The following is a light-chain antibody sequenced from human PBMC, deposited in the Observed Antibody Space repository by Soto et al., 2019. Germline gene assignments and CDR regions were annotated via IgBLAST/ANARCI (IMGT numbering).Light chain of an antibody. CDR1: SSNIGAGYD. CDR2: GNS. Sequence: QSVLTQPPSVSGAPGQRVTISCTGSSSNIGAGYDVHWYQQLPGTAPKLLIYGNSNRPSGVPDRLSGSKSGTSASLAITGIQAEDEADYYCQSYDSSLSGVVFGGGTKLTVL. J-gene: IGLJ2*01. CDR3: QSYDSSLSGVV. V-gene: IGLV1-40*01.